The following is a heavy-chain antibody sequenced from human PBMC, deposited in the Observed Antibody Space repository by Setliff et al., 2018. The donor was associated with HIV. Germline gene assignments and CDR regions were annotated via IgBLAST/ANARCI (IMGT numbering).Heavy chain of an antibody. CDR3: ASYRKAERWLQLGGNFDY. CDR1: GGSISSGSYY. V-gene: IGHV4-61*02. D-gene: IGHD5-12*01. CDR2: IYTSGST. J-gene: IGHJ4*02. Sequence: SETLSLTCTVPGGSISSGSYYWSWIRQPAGKGLEWIGRIYTSGSTNYNPSLKSRVTISVDTSKNQFSLKLSSVTAADTAVYYCASYRKAERWLQLGGNFDYWGQGTLVTVSS.